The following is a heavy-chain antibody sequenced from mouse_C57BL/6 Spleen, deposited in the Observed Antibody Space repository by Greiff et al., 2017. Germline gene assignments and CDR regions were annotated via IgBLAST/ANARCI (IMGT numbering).Heavy chain of an antibody. V-gene: IGHV1-85*01. Sequence: VKVVESGPELVKPGASVKLSCKASGYTFTSYDINWVKQRPGQGLEWIGWIYPRDGSTKYNEKFKGKATLTVDTSSSTAYMELHSLTSEDSAVYFCAREDYGNCGPFDYWGQGTTLTVSS. D-gene: IGHD2-1*01. CDR1: GYTFTSYD. CDR2: IYPRDGST. CDR3: AREDYGNCGPFDY. J-gene: IGHJ2*01.